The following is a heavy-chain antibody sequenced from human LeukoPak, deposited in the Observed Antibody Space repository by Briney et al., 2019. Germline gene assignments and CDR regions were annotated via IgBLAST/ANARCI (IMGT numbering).Heavy chain of an antibody. J-gene: IGHJ3*02. CDR1: GYTFTGYY. CDR2: INPNSGGT. D-gene: IGHD3-22*01. CDR3: ARGFGDSRGYYFAFDI. Sequence: ASVKVSCKASGYTFTGYYMHWVRQAPGQGLEWMGWINPNSGGTNYAQKFQGRVTMTRDTSISTAYMELSRLRSDDTAVYYCARGFGDSRGYYFAFDIWGQGTMVTVSS. V-gene: IGHV1-2*02.